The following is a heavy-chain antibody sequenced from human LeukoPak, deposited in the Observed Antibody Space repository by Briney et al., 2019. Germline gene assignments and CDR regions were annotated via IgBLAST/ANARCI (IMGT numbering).Heavy chain of an antibody. CDR3: ARDRSNRGEQWLVRSYYYYYMDV. CDR1: GFTFDDYG. CDR2: INWIGGST. J-gene: IGHJ6*03. V-gene: IGHV3-20*04. Sequence: GGSLRLSCAASGFTFDDYGMSWVRQAPGKGLEWVSGINWIGGSTGYADSVKGRFTISRDNAKNSLYLQMNSLRAEDTALYYCARDRSNRGEQWLVRSYYYYYMDVWGKGTTVTVSS. D-gene: IGHD6-19*01.